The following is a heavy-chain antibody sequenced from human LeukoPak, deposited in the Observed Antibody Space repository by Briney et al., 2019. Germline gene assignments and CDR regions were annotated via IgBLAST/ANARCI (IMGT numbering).Heavy chain of an antibody. CDR2: INHSGST. Sequence: SETLSLTCAVYGESFSDYYWSWIRQPPGKGLEWIGEINHSGSTNYSPSLKSRVTISVNTSKNQFSLKLTSVTAADTAVYYCAREVTMVRGVQMDVWGKGTTVTISS. CDR3: AREVTMVRGVQMDV. CDR1: GESFSDYY. J-gene: IGHJ6*04. V-gene: IGHV4-34*01. D-gene: IGHD3-10*01.